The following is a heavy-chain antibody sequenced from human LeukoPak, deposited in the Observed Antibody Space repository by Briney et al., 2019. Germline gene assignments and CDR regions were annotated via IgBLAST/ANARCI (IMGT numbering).Heavy chain of an antibody. J-gene: IGHJ3*02. D-gene: IGHD6-6*01. Sequence: GASVKVSCKVSGYTLTELSMHWVRQAPGKGLEWMGGFDPEDGETIYAQKFQGRVTMTEDTSTDTAYMELSSLRSEDTAVYYGATELPLPGSRLDAFEIWGQGTMVTVSS. CDR1: GYTLTELS. CDR3: ATELPLPGSRLDAFEI. V-gene: IGHV1-24*01. CDR2: FDPEDGET.